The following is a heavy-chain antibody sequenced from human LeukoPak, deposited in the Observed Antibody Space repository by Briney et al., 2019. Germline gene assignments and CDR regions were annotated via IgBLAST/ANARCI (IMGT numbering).Heavy chain of an antibody. CDR2: ISSSSSYI. CDR1: GFTFSSYS. Sequence: GGSLRLSCAASGFTFSSYSMNWVRQAPRKGLEWVSSISSSSSYIHYADSVKGRFTISRANSKNTVYLQMNSLRAEDTAVYYCAKDRRGCSSTSCYYRFDYWGPGTLVTVSS. CDR3: AKDRRGCSSTSCYYRFDY. V-gene: IGHV3-21*04. D-gene: IGHD2-2*01. J-gene: IGHJ4*02.